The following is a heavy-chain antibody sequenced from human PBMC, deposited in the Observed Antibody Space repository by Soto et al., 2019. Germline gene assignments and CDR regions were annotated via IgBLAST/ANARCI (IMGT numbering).Heavy chain of an antibody. CDR2: IYYSGST. J-gene: IGHJ4*02. Sequence: QVQLQESGPGLVKPSQTLSLTCTVSGGSISSGGYYWSWIRQHPGKGLEWIGYIYYSGSTYYNPSLKRRVTISVDTSKNQFSLKLSSVTAADTAVYYCARAIDYYDSSGYYPHYYFDYWGQGTLVTVSS. D-gene: IGHD3-22*01. CDR1: GGSISSGGYY. CDR3: ARAIDYYDSSGYYPHYYFDY. V-gene: IGHV4-31*03.